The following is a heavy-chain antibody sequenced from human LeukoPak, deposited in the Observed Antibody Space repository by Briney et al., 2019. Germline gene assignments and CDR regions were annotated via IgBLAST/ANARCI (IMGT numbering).Heavy chain of an antibody. CDR3: ARDLMGWDLHYFDY. CDR1: GFTFSNYN. V-gene: IGHV3-21*01. Sequence: GGSLRLSCAASGFTFSNYNMNWVRQAPGKGLEWVSSISSSSSYIYYAGSVKGRFTISRDNAKNSLYLQVHSLRAEDTAVYYCARDLMGWDLHYFDYWGQGTLVTVSS. D-gene: IGHD1-26*01. CDR2: ISSSSSYI. J-gene: IGHJ4*02.